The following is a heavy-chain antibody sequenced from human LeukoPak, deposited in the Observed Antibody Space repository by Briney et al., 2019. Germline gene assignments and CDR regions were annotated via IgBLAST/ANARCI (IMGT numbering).Heavy chain of an antibody. D-gene: IGHD2-2*01. Sequence: PSETLSLTCTVSGGSISSSSYYWGWIPQPPGKGLEWIGIIYYSGSTYYNPSLKSRLTISVDTSKNQFSLKLSSVTATDTAVYYCARRGYCSGTSCYEYWFDPWGQGTLVTVSS. CDR3: ARRGYCSGTSCYEYWFDP. V-gene: IGHV4-39*01. CDR1: GGSISSSSYY. J-gene: IGHJ5*02. CDR2: IYYSGST.